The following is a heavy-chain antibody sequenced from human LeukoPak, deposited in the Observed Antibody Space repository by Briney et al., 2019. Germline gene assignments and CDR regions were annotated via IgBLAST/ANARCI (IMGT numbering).Heavy chain of an antibody. D-gene: IGHD3-22*01. J-gene: IGHJ4*02. Sequence: PSETLSLTCTVSGDSISRSSYYWGWIRQPPGQGLEWIGTIYYSGSTYYNPSLKSRVTMSLDTSKNQFSLELSSVTAADTAVYYCARDWNYYDSGTYSSTFDYWGQGTLVTVSS. CDR3: ARDWNYYDSGTYSSTFDY. V-gene: IGHV4-39*07. CDR1: GDSISRSSYY. CDR2: IYYSGST.